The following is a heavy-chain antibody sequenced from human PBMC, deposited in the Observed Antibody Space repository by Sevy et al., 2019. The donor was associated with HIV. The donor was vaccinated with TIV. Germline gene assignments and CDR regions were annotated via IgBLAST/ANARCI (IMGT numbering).Heavy chain of an antibody. CDR1: GFAFSAYW. Sequence: GGSLRLSCSASGFAFSAYWMVWVRQGPGKGLEWVANIKQDGSEQNYVDSVEGRFTISRDNGKNLLYLQMNDLRAEDGAVYYCARGGGGFYGDYPFDYWGHGTLVTVSS. CDR2: IKQDGSEQ. V-gene: IGHV3-7*04. D-gene: IGHD4-17*01. CDR3: ARGGGGFYGDYPFDY. J-gene: IGHJ4*01.